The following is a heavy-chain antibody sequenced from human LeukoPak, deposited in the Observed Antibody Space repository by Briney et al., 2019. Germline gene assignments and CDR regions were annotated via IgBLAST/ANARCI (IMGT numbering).Heavy chain of an antibody. D-gene: IGHD3-10*01. V-gene: IGHV3-30*04. CDR3: AKDADYYGSGSSDY. J-gene: IGHJ4*02. Sequence: GGSLRLSCAASGFTFSSYAMHWARQAPGKGLEWVAVISYDGSNKYYADSVKGRFTISRDNSKNTLYLQMNSLRAEDTAVYYCAKDADYYGSGSSDYWGQGALVTVSS. CDR1: GFTFSSYA. CDR2: ISYDGSNK.